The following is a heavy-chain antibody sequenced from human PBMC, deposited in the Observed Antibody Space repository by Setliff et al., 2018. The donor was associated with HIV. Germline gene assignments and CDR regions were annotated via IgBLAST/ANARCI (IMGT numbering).Heavy chain of an antibody. J-gene: IGHJ4*02. V-gene: IGHV3-72*01. CDR2: TRNKANGYIT. CDR1: GFTFSRSG. CDR3: VRAAAGLDI. Sequence: GGSLRLSCAAAGFTFSRSGMHWVRQAPGKGLEWVGRTRNKANGYITEYGASVQGRFTISRDNSKDSLSLQMNNLKAEDTAVYYCVRAAAGLDIWSQGIRVTVSS.